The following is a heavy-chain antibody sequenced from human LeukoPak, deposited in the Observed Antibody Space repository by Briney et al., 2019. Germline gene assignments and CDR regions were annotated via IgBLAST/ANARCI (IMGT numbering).Heavy chain of an antibody. CDR2: IYPGDSDT. V-gene: IGHV5-51*01. Sequence: GESLKISGKGSGYSLSSYCTGWVRQMPGKGLEWMGIIYPGDSDTRYSPSFQGQVTISADKSISTAYLQWSILKASDTAMYYCARRNGYDSTTFDYWARRTLVTVSS. CDR3: ARRNGYDSTTFDY. D-gene: IGHD5-12*01. CDR1: GYSLSSYC. J-gene: IGHJ4*02.